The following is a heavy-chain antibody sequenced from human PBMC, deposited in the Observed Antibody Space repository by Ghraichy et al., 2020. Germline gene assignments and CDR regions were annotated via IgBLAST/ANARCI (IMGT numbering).Heavy chain of an antibody. CDR2: IYPHDSDT. Sequence: GESLNISCQASGYIFTSYWIAWVRHMPGKGLKWVAIIYPHDSDTRYSPSFQGQVTISVDTSINTAYLQWSSLRASDTAIYYCARQSISAPTLPEVSFDPWGQEPWSPSPQ. J-gene: IGHJ5*02. CDR3: ARQSISAPTLPEVSFDP. CDR1: GYIFTSYW. D-gene: IGHD2-21*01. V-gene: IGHV5-51*01.